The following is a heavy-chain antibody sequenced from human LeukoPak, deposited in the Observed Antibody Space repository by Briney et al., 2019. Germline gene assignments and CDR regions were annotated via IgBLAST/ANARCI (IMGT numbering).Heavy chain of an antibody. V-gene: IGHV3-21*01. CDR3: GRVAEAAAFDY. J-gene: IGHJ4*02. CDR1: GFTFSSYS. Sequence: GGSLRLSCEASGFTFSSYSMNWVRQAPGKGLEWVSSISRSSNNKYYADSVKGRFTISRDNAKNALYLQMNSLRAEDTAVYCCGRVAEAAAFDYWGQGILVTVSS. D-gene: IGHD6-13*01. CDR2: ISRSSNNK.